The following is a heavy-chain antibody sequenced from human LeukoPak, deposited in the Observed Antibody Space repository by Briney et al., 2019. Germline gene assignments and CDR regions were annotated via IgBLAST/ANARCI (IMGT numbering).Heavy chain of an antibody. CDR2: IYWDDDK. D-gene: IGHD6-13*01. J-gene: IGHJ4*02. V-gene: IGHV2-5*02. CDR3: VFSKYSRPDFDS. CDR1: GVPLRTNDVG. Sequence: SGPTLLKPTQTRTLTWSLPGVPLRTNDVGVGWIRQPPGEALEWLALIYWDDDKRYSPSQKSRLTITKDTSKNQVVLTKDKMDPADTATYYLVFSKYSRPDFDSWGQGTLVTVSS.